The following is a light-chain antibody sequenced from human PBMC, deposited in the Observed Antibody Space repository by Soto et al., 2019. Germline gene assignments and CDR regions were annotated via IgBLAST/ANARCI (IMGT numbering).Light chain of an antibody. Sequence: EIVMTQSPATLSVSPGGRATLSCRASQSVSSYLAWYQQRPGQPPRLLIYGASTTATGIPARFSGSGSGTEFSLTISSLQSEDFAVYYCQQYNTGPPKYTFGQGTKLEIK. CDR3: QQYNTGPPKYT. J-gene: IGKJ2*01. V-gene: IGKV3-15*01. CDR2: GAS. CDR1: QSVSSY.